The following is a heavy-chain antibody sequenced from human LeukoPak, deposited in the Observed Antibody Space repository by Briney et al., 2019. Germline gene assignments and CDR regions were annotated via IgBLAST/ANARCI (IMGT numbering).Heavy chain of an antibody. CDR1: GFTFSSYG. Sequence: GRSLRLSCAASGFTFSSYGMHRVRQAPGKGLEWVAVISYDGSNKYYADSVKGRFTISRDNSKNTLYLQMNSLRAEDTAVYYCAKDLGVTIFGVVIYGMDVWGQGTTVTVPS. D-gene: IGHD3-3*01. V-gene: IGHV3-30*18. CDR2: ISYDGSNK. J-gene: IGHJ6*02. CDR3: AKDLGVTIFGVVIYGMDV.